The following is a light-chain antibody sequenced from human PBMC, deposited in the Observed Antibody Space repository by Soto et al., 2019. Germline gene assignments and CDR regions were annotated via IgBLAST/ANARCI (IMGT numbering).Light chain of an antibody. J-gene: IGKJ5*01. Sequence: EICLTQCPATLSLSPWDRAALSCQASQSVHNFLAWYQQKPGQAPRLLIYGASTRAAGIPASFSGSGSATDFTLPISSLQPEDFAAYYCQQRSNWHPITFGQGTRLEIK. CDR2: GAS. CDR3: QQRSNWHPIT. CDR1: QSVHNF. V-gene: IGKV3D-11*02.